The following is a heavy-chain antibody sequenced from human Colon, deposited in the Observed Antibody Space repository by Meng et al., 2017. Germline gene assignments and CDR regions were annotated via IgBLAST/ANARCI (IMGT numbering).Heavy chain of an antibody. CDR2: IGDSSFYI. CDR1: GFTFSTYS. Sequence: GESLKISCAASGFTFSTYSTNWVRQAPGKGLEWVSSIGDSSFYIKYADSVKGRFTISRDNAKNSLYLQMNSLRVEDTAVYYCARDPPHYYYGMDVWGQGTTVTVSS. CDR3: ARDPPHYYYGMDV. J-gene: IGHJ6*02. V-gene: IGHV3-21*01.